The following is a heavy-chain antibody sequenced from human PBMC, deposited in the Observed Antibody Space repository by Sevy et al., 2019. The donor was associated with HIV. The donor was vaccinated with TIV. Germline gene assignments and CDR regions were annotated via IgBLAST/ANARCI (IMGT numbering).Heavy chain of an antibody. CDR3: ARDRSGSYHVSDNWFDP. V-gene: IGHV3-74*01. CDR1: GFTFSSYW. D-gene: IGHD1-26*01. Sequence: GGSLRLSCAASGFTFSSYWMHWVRQVPGEWLVWVSRIKSDGSSTSYADSVKGRFTISRDNAKNTLYLQMNSLRAEDTAVYYCARDRSGSYHVSDNWFDPWGQGTLVTVSS. CDR2: IKSDGSST. J-gene: IGHJ5*02.